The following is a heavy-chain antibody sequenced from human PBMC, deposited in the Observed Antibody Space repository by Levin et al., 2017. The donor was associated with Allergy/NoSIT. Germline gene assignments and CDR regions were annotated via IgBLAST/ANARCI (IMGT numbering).Heavy chain of an antibody. CDR1: GFSFSSYW. D-gene: IGHD3-16*01. CDR2: INQDGSEK. J-gene: IGHJ4*02. Sequence: GGSLRLSCEDSGFSFSSYWMSWVRQAPGKGLEWVATINQDGSEKHYVDSVRGRFTISRDNDKKTLFLQMNSLRAEDTALFYCAKDGIPTNRPYGGDGYAVWGQGTLVSVSS. CDR3: AKDGIPTNRPYGGDGYAV. V-gene: IGHV3-7*03.